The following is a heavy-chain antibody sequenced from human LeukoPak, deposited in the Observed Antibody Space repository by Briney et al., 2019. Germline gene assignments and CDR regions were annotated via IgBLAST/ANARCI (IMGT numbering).Heavy chain of an antibody. V-gene: IGHV1-2*02. Sequence: ASVKVSCKASGHTFSGNYMHWVRQAPGQGLEWMGWIHPNSGGTNYAQKFQGRVTMTRDTSISTAYMELSRLTFDDTAVYYCGRKSASRKTSEFDYWGQGTLVTVSS. J-gene: IGHJ4*02. CDR1: GHTFSGNY. D-gene: IGHD2-2*01. CDR3: GRKSASRKTSEFDY. CDR2: IHPNSGGT.